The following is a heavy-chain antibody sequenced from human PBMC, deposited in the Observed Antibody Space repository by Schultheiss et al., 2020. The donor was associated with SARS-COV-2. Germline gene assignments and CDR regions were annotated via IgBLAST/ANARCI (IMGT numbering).Heavy chain of an antibody. D-gene: IGHD3-22*01. J-gene: IGHJ4*02. CDR2: ISGSGGST. V-gene: IGHV3-23*01. CDR1: GFTVSSNY. Sequence: GGSLRLSCAASGFTVSSNYMSWVRQAPGKGLEWVSAISGSGGSTYYADSVKGRFTISRDNSKNTLYLQMNSLRAEDTAVYYCAKGAHYYDSSGYYSELDFDYWGQGTLVTVSS. CDR3: AKGAHYYDSSGYYSELDFDY.